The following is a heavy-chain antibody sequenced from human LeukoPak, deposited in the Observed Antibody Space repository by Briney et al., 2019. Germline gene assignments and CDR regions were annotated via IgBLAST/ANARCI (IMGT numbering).Heavy chain of an antibody. CDR1: GGSISSYY. V-gene: IGHV4-34*01. D-gene: IGHD3-22*01. CDR3: ARGKGGSSGYSYYYYYGMDV. CDR2: INHSGST. Sequence: NPSETLSLTCTVSGGSISSYYWSWIRQPPGKGLEWIGEINHSGSTNYNPSLKSRVTISVDTSKNQFSLKLSSVTAADTAVYYCARGKGGSSGYSYYYYYGMDVWGQGTTVTVSS. J-gene: IGHJ6*02.